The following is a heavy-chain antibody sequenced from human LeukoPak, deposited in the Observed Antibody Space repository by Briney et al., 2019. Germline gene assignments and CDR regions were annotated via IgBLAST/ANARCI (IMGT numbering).Heavy chain of an antibody. CDR2: ITSGGDYI. V-gene: IGHV3-21*01. CDR3: ARGHYDVLAASYKRTPDY. J-gene: IGHJ4*02. Sequence: KPGGSLRLSCAASGFTFNTFNMNWVRQAPGKGLEWVSSITSGGDYIYYADSVKGRFTTSRDNAKNSLSLQLNSLRVEDTAVYYCARGHYDVLAASYKRTPDYWGQGTLVTVSS. CDR1: GFTFNTFN. D-gene: IGHD3-9*01.